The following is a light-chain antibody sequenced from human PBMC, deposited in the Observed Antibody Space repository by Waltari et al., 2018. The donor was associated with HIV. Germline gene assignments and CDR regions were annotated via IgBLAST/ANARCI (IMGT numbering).Light chain of an antibody. CDR1: NNDVGGYNY. J-gene: IGLJ3*02. Sequence: QSALTQPASMFGSPGQSITLSCTGTNNDVGGYNYVSWYQQHPGKAPKLLIYAVTNRPSGVSDRFSGSKSGSTASLTISGLQAEDEADYYCSSFTSRSILVFGRGTKLTV. V-gene: IGLV2-14*03. CDR2: AVT. CDR3: SSFTSRSILV.